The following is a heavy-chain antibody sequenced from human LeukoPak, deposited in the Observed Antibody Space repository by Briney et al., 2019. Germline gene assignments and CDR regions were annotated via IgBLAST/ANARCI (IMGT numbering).Heavy chain of an antibody. CDR3: ARVGQLLYFFDP. J-gene: IGHJ5*02. D-gene: IGHD2-2*02. V-gene: IGHV4-38-2*02. CDR1: GYSISSGYY. CDR2: IYHSGST. Sequence: PSETLSLTCTVSGYSISSGYYWGWIRQPPGKGLEWIGGIYHSGSTYYNPSLKSRVTISVDTSKNQFSLKLSSVTAADTAVYYCARVGQLLYFFDPWGQGTLVTVSS.